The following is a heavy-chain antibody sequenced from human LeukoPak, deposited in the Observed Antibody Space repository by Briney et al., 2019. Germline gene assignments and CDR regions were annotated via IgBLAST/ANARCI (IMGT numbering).Heavy chain of an antibody. J-gene: IGHJ4*02. Sequence: PGRSLRLSCTTSGFTFGDHGLSWFRQGPGKGLEWVGFIRSKTYGGGIEYAASVKGRFTSSRDDSKSIAYLQMNSLKTEDTAVYYCARAPYYDFILDYWGQGTLVTVSS. CDR2: IRSKTYGGGI. CDR3: ARAPYYDFILDY. D-gene: IGHD3-3*01. CDR1: GFTFGDHG. V-gene: IGHV3-49*03.